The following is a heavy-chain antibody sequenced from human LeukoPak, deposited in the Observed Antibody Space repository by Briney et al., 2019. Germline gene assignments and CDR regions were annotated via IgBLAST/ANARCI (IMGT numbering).Heavy chain of an antibody. Sequence: PGGSLRLSCAASGFTFSNFWLHWVRQAPAKGLEWVSRITSDGSNINYADSVQGRFTISRDNAKNTLYLQMNSLRAEDTAVYYCARGGHSSFDYWGQGALVTVSS. CDR3: ARGGHSSFDY. J-gene: IGHJ4*02. D-gene: IGHD3-16*01. CDR1: GFTFSNFW. V-gene: IGHV3-74*01. CDR2: ITSDGSNI.